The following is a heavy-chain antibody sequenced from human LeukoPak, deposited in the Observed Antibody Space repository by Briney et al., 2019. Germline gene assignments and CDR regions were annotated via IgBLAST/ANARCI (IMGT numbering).Heavy chain of an antibody. J-gene: IGHJ5*02. V-gene: IGHV1-69*06. CDR3: ARDRSSSSSQDFNWFDP. CDR2: IIPIFGTA. Sequence: SCGASGFTFSSYAISWVRQAPGQGLEWMGGIIPIFGTANYAQKFQGRVTITADKSTSTAYMELSSLRSEDTAVYYCARDRSSSSSQDFNWFDPWGQGTLVTVSS. CDR1: GFTFSSYA. D-gene: IGHD6-6*01.